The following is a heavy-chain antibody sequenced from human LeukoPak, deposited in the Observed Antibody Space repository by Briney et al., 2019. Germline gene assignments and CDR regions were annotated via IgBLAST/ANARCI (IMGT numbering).Heavy chain of an antibody. Sequence: PGRSLRLSCAASGFTFSNYGMHWVRQAPGKGLEWVAVIWYGGRNKYYADSVKGLFTISRDNSKNTLYLQMNNLRAEDTAVHYYARARLLSYSSFDSCGQGPVVHVSS. CDR2: IWYGGRNK. V-gene: IGHV3-33*01. D-gene: IGHD3-3*01. J-gene: IGHJ4*02. CDR1: GFTFSNYG. CDR3: ARARLLSYSSFDS.